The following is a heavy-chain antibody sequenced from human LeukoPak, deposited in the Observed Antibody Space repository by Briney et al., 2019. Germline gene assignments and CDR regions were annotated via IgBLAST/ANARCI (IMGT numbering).Heavy chain of an antibody. Sequence: GGSLRLSCAASGFTFSSYAMSWVRQAPGKGLEWVSAISGSGGSTYYADSVKGRFTISRDNSKNTLYLQMNSLRAEDTAVYYCAKDWFIMTTVTRYYFDYWGQGTLVTVSS. CDR1: GFTFSSYA. D-gene: IGHD4-17*01. V-gene: IGHV3-23*01. J-gene: IGHJ4*02. CDR2: ISGSGGST. CDR3: AKDWFIMTTVTRYYFDY.